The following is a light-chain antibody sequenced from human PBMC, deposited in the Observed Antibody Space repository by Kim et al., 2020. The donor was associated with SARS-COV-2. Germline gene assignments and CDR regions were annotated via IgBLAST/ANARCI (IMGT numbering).Light chain of an antibody. CDR2: WAS. Sequence: IVMTQSPDSLAVSLGERATINCKSSQSVLYSSNNKNYLAWYQQKPGQPPKLLIYWASTRESGVPDRFSGSGSGTDFTLTISSLQAEDVAVYYCQQYYGTPTFGQGTRLEIK. CDR3: QQYYGTPT. V-gene: IGKV4-1*01. CDR1: QSVLYSSNNKNY. J-gene: IGKJ5*01.